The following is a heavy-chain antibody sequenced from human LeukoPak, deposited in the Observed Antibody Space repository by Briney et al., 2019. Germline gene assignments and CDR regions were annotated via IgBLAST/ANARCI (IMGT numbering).Heavy chain of an antibody. D-gene: IGHD3-22*01. CDR3: ASIDYYDSSGYYY. J-gene: IGHJ4*02. CDR2: IYYSGST. Sequence: PSETLPLTCTVSGGSISSYYWSWIRQPPGKGLEWIGYIYYSGSTNYNPSLKSRVTISVDTSKNQFSLKLSSVTAADTAVYYCASIDYYDSSGYYYWGQGTLVTVSS. CDR1: GGSISSYY. V-gene: IGHV4-59*01.